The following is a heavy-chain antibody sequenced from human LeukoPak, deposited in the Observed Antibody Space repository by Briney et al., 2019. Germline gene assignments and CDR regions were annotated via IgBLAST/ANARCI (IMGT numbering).Heavy chain of an antibody. V-gene: IGHV3-30-3*01. D-gene: IGHD1-26*01. CDR1: GFTFSSYA. CDR3: ARDSGYSGSYYFDY. CDR2: ISYDGSNK. Sequence: GRSLRLSCAASGFTFSSYAMHWVRQAPGKGLEGVAVISYDGSNKYYADSVKGRFTISRDNSKNTLYLQMNSLRAEDTAVYYCARDSGYSGSYYFDYWGQGTLVTVSS. J-gene: IGHJ4*02.